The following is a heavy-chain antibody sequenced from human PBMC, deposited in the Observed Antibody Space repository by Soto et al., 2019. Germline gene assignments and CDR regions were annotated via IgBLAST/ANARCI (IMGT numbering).Heavy chain of an antibody. J-gene: IGHJ4*02. CDR1: GGSVSGYS. CDR3: VRRVAVTYFFDT. D-gene: IGHD4-17*01. V-gene: IGHV4-34*01. CDR2: VSDRGGT. Sequence: QVYLQQWGAGPLNPSETLSLTCAVYGGSVSGYSWTWLRQPPGKGLEWIGEVSDRGGTNYSPSLKSRVTISMDTSKKQFSLKLTSVTAADTALYYCVRRVAVTYFFDTWGQGALVPVSS.